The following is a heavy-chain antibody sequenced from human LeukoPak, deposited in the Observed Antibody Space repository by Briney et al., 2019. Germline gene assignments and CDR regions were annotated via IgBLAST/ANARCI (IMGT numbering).Heavy chain of an antibody. Sequence: PSETLSLTCTVSGGSISSYYWSWIRQPPGKGLEWIGYIYYSGSTNYNPSLKSRVTISVDTSKNQFSLKLSSVTAADTAVYYCARTWIQTVFDYWGQGTLVTISS. J-gene: IGHJ4*02. D-gene: IGHD5-18*01. CDR2: IYYSGST. CDR1: GGSISSYY. V-gene: IGHV4-59*08. CDR3: ARTWIQTVFDY.